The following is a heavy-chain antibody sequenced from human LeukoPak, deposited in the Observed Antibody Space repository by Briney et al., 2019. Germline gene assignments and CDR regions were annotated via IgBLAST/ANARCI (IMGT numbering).Heavy chain of an antibody. CDR2: INHSGST. Sequence: SETLSLTCAVFGGSFSGYYWSWIRQRPGKGLEWIGEINHSGSTNYNPSLKSRVTTSVDTSKNQFSLKLSSVTAADTAVHYCARGGDYYDSSGYYHFDYWGQGTLVTVFS. D-gene: IGHD3-22*01. V-gene: IGHV4-34*01. CDR3: ARGGDYYDSSGYYHFDY. CDR1: GGSFSGYY. J-gene: IGHJ4*02.